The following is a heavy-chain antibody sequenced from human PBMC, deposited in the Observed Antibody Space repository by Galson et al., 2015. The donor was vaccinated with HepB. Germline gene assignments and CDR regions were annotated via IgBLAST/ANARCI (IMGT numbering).Heavy chain of an antibody. CDR2: ISSSSSYI. D-gene: IGHD6-13*01. CDR1: GFTFSSYS. Sequence: SLRLSCAASGFTFSSYSMNWVRQAPGKGLEWVSSISSSSSYIYYADSVKGRFTISRDNAKNSLYLQMNSLRAEDTAVYYCARNGYSSSWYQGYWGQGTLVTVSS. CDR3: ARNGYSSSWYQGY. J-gene: IGHJ4*02. V-gene: IGHV3-21*01.